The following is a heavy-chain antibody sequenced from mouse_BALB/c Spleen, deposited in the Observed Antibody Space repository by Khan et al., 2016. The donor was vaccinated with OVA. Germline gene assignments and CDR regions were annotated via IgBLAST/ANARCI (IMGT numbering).Heavy chain of an antibody. CDR1: GYTFTDYY. CDR3: AKGLWDY. J-gene: IGHJ2*01. Sequence: VRLQQSGPELVKPGASVKMSCKTSGYTFTDYYMKWLKQSLGKSLEWIGDINPDNGDTFYNQMFKGKATLTVDQSSSTAYMQLNNLTSEDSAVYYCAKGLWDYWGQGTTLTVSS. V-gene: IGHV1-19*01. CDR2: INPDNGDT. D-gene: IGHD3-1*01.